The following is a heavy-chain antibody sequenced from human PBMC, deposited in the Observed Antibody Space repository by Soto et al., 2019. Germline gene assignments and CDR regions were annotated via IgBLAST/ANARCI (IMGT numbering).Heavy chain of an antibody. V-gene: IGHV4-59*08. CDR1: GASISSNY. D-gene: IGHD3-10*01. Sequence: PSETLSLTCSVSGASISSNYWSWVRQPPGKGLEWISYIYFGGTTQSNPSLKSRAIISLDTSKNQFSLNLSSVTAADTAVYYCATRTFGSNAFFDTWGQGALVTVSS. J-gene: IGHJ4*02. CDR2: IYFGGTT. CDR3: ATRTFGSNAFFDT.